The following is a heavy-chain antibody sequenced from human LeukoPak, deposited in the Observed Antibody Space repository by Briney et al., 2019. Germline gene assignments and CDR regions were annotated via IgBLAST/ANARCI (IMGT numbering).Heavy chain of an antibody. CDR3: ARDVSSSWYLRVGDTTTYYFDY. J-gene: IGHJ4*02. Sequence: TQTLSLSCSISGDSVSRNSAAWNWIRQSPSRGLEWLGRTYYRCKWYNDYAVSVKSRITINADTFKNQFSLQLNSVTPEDTAVYYCARDVSSSWYLRVGDTTTYYFDYWGQGTLVIVSS. CDR1: GDSVSRNSAA. V-gene: IGHV6-1*01. D-gene: IGHD6-13*01. CDR2: TYYRCKWYN.